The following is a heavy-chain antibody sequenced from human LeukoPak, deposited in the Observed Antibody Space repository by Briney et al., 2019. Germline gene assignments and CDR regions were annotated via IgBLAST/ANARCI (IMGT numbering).Heavy chain of an antibody. V-gene: IGHV3-23*01. Sequence: GGSLRLSCAASGFTFSSYAMSWVRQAPGKGLEWVSAISGSGGSIYYADSVKGRLTIPRDNSKNTLYLQMNSLRAEDTAVYYCAKPRLLPPYFGYWGQGTLVTVSS. J-gene: IGHJ4*02. D-gene: IGHD3-10*01. CDR3: AKPRLLPPYFGY. CDR1: GFTFSSYA. CDR2: ISGSGGSI.